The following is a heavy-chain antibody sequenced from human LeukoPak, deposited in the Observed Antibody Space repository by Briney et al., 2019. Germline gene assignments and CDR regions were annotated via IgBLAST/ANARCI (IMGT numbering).Heavy chain of an antibody. D-gene: IGHD1-14*01. Sequence: GASVKVSCKASGGTFSSYAISWVRQAPGQGLEWMGRIIPILGIANYAQKFQGRVTITADKSTSTAYMELRSLRSDDTAVYYCARDLRAITGYYYGMDVWGQGTTVTVSS. V-gene: IGHV1-69*04. CDR3: ARDLRAITGYYYGMDV. J-gene: IGHJ6*02. CDR1: GGTFSSYA. CDR2: IIPILGIA.